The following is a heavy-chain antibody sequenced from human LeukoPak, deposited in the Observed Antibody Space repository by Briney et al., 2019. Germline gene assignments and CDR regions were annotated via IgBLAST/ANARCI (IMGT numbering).Heavy chain of an antibody. V-gene: IGHV4-38-2*02. J-gene: IGHJ4*02. Sequence: SETLSLTCVVSGYSISSDYFWGWIRQPPGKGLEWIATISHSGSTFYKPSLKSRLTISLDTSKNQFSLKLSSVTAADTAVYYCVRDVGQLRSDYWGQGTLVTVSS. CDR2: ISHSGST. D-gene: IGHD2-2*01. CDR1: GYSISSDYF. CDR3: VRDVGQLRSDY.